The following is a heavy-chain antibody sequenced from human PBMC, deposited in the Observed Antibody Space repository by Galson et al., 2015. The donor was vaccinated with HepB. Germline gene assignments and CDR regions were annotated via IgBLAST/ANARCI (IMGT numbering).Heavy chain of an antibody. CDR1: GYTFTSYG. V-gene: IGHV1-18*01. CDR3: ARVWHERLGELSLVDP. Sequence: SVKVSCKASGYTFTSYGISWVRQAPGQGLEWMGWISAYNGNTNYAQKLQGRVTMTTDTSTSTAYMELRSLRSDDTAVYYCARVWHERLGELSLVDPWGQGTLVTVSS. J-gene: IGHJ5*02. CDR2: ISAYNGNT. D-gene: IGHD3-16*02.